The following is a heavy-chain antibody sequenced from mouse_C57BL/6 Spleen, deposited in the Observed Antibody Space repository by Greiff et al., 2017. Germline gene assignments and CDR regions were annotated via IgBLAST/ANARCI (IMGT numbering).Heavy chain of an antibody. CDR1: GYTFTSYT. Sequence: VMLVESGAELARPGASVKMSCKASGYTFTSYTMHWVKQRPGQGLEWIGYINPSSGYTKYNQKFKDKATLTADKSSSTAYMQLSSLTSEDSAVYYCARREASTVVAHWYFDVWGTGTTVTVSS. CDR3: ARREASTVVAHWYFDV. D-gene: IGHD1-1*01. CDR2: INPSSGYT. V-gene: IGHV1-4*01. J-gene: IGHJ1*03.